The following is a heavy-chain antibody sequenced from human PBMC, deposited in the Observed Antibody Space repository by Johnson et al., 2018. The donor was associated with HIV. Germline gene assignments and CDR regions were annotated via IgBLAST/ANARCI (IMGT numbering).Heavy chain of an antibody. CDR1: GFTFDDYG. J-gene: IGHJ3*02. V-gene: IGHV3-20*04. CDR3: AKVPDLLNWEANAFDI. CDR2: INWNGDIT. Sequence: MQLVESGGGVVRPGGSPRLSCAASGFTFDDYGMSWVRQTPGKGLEWVSGINWNGDITTYADSVKGRFTISRDNAKNSLYLQMNSLRAEDTALYYCAKVPDLLNWEANAFDIWGQGTMVTVSS. D-gene: IGHD7-27*01.